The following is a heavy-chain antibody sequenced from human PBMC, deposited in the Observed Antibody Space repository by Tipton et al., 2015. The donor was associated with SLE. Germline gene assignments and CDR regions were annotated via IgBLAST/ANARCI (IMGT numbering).Heavy chain of an antibody. V-gene: IGHV4-34*01. CDR1: SDSMSSYY. J-gene: IGHJ2*01. CDR2: INHSGST. D-gene: IGHD1-14*01. Sequence: LRLSCTVSSDSMSSYYWSWIRQPPGKGLEWIGEINHSGSTNYNPSLKSRVTISVDTSKNQFSLKLSSVTAADTAVYYCGRHRRSVNLPDGYFDLWGRGTLVTVSS. CDR3: GRHRRSVNLPDGYFDL.